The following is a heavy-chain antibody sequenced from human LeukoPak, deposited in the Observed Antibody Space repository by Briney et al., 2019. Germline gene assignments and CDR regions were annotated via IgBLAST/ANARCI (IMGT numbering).Heavy chain of an antibody. V-gene: IGHV3-48*04. CDR3: ARESMHSGSYSPFDY. D-gene: IGHD1-26*01. Sequence: AGGSLRPSCAASGFTFSSYSMNWVRQAPGKGLEWVSYISSSSSTIYYADSVKGRFTISRDNAKNSLYLQMNSLRAEDTAVYYCARESMHSGSYSPFDYWGQGTLVTVSS. CDR2: ISSSSSTI. CDR1: GFTFSSYS. J-gene: IGHJ4*02.